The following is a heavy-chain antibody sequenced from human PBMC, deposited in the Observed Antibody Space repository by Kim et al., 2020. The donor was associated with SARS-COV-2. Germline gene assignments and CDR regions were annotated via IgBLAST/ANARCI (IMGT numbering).Heavy chain of an antibody. Sequence: GGSLRLSCAASGFTFSSYWMHWVRQAPGKGLVWVSRINSDGSSSSYADSVKGRFTISRDNAKNTLYLQMNSLRAEDTAVYYCARELTMIVWVDAFDIWGQGTMVTVSS. J-gene: IGHJ3*02. CDR1: GFTFSSYW. CDR3: ARELTMIVWVDAFDI. V-gene: IGHV3-74*01. D-gene: IGHD3-22*01. CDR2: INSDGSSS.